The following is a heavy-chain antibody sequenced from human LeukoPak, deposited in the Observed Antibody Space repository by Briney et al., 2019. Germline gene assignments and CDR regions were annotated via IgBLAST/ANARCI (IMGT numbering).Heavy chain of an antibody. CDR3: ARGRIVVVVAATDWFDP. CDR2: MNPNSGNT. V-gene: IGHV1-8*02. Sequence: ASVKVSCKVSGYTFTDYYMHWVQQAPGKGLEWMGWMNPNSGNTGYAQKFQGRVTMTRNTSISTAYMELSSLRSEDTAVYYCARGRIVVVVAATDWFDPWGQGTLVTVSS. CDR1: GYTFTDYY. J-gene: IGHJ5*02. D-gene: IGHD2-15*01.